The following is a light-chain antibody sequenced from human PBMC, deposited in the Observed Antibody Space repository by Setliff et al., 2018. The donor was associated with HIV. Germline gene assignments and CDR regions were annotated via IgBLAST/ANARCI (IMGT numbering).Light chain of an antibody. CDR3: TSYTSSSTYV. CDR2: DVS. J-gene: IGLJ1*01. V-gene: IGLV2-14*03. CDR1: SSDVGAYNS. Sequence: QSALTQPASGSGSPGQSITISCPGTSSDVGAYNSVSWYQQHPGKAPKLTIYDVSDRPSGVSNRFSVSKFGNTASLTISGLQAEDEADYYCTSYTSSSTYVFGTGTKVTVL.